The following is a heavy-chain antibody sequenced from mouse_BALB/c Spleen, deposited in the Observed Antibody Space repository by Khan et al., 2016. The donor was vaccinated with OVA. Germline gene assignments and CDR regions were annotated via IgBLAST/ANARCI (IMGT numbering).Heavy chain of an antibody. CDR2: ISSGGFT. V-gene: IGHV5-6-5*01. J-gene: IGHJ2*01. CDR1: GFTFSSYT. D-gene: IGHD6-1*01. Sequence: EVELVESGGGLVKPGGSLKLSCAASGFTFSSYTMSWVRQTPETRLEWVASISSGGFTYYPDSVKGRFTISRDNARNILSLQMSSLRSEDAAMYYCTDGLFLYYFDYWGQGTTLTVSS. CDR3: TDGLFLYYFDY.